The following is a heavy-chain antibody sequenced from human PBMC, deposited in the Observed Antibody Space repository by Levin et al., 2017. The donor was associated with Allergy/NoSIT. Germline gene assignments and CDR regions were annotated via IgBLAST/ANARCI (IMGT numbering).Heavy chain of an antibody. J-gene: IGHJ4*02. CDR2: ISWDGGST. D-gene: IGHD6-13*01. CDR3: AKGIAAALPLDY. CDR1: GFTFDDYT. V-gene: IGHV3-43*01. Sequence: GGSLRLSCAASGFTFDDYTMHWVRQAPGKGLEWVSLISWDGGSTYYADSVKGRFTISRDNSKNSLYLQMNSLRTEDTALYYCAKGIAAALPLDYWGQGTLVTVSS.